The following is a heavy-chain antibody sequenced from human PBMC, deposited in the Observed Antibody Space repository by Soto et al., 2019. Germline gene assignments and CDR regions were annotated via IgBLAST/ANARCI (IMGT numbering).Heavy chain of an antibody. CDR3: AKAESGYHDLGYYLEY. D-gene: IGHD5-12*01. J-gene: IGHJ4*02. V-gene: IGHV3-23*01. CDR2: ISGSGGST. Sequence: GGSLRLSCTASGFTVSSCGMNWVRQAPGKGLEWVSGISGSGGSTYYAESVQGRFTISRDNSKNTLYLQMNSLRGEDTAAYYCAKAESGYHDLGYYLEYWGQGTLVTVSS. CDR1: GFTVSSCG.